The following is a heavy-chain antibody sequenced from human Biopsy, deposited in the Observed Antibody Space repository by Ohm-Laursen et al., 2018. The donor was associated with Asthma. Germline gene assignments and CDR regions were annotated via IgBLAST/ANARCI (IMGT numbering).Heavy chain of an antibody. J-gene: IGHJ4*02. D-gene: IGHD3-22*01. CDR2: IYYRGNS. CDR1: YGLNNSGGYY. V-gene: IGHV4-31*03. Sequence: SLTLSLTCTVSYGLNNSGGYYWTWSRQNRGKGVEWIGCIYYRGNSYYNPTLKSRVSISIDTSKNHFSVKLSYVTAADTAVYYCARAQDYYGSRGYYRCFGYWGQGTLVTVSS. CDR3: ARAQDYYGSRGYYRCFGY.